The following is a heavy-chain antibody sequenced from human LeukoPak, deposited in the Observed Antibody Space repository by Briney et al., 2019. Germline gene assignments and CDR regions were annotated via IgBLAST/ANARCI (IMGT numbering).Heavy chain of an antibody. CDR1: GGSISSGSYY. D-gene: IGHD6-19*01. CDR3: ARELAAVAGTFDY. CDR2: IYTSGST. V-gene: IGHV4-61*02. J-gene: IGHJ4*02. Sequence: PSETLSLTCTVSGGSISSGSYYWSWLRQPAGTGLEWIGRIYTSGSTNYNPSLKSRVTISVDTSKNQFSLKLSSVTAADTAVYYCARELAAVAGTFDYWGQGTLVTVSS.